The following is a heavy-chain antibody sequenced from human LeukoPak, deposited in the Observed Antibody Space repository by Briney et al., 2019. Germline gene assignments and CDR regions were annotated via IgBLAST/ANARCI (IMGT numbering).Heavy chain of an antibody. CDR3: ASSHPLGSNNDYYTPFDY. J-gene: IGHJ4*02. Sequence: SETLSLTCTVSGGSISNYYWSWIRQPPGKGLEWIGYMYYSGSTNYNPSLKSRVTISVDTSKNQFSLKLSSVTAADTAVYYCASSHPLGSNNDYYTPFDYWGQGTLVTISS. CDR2: MYYSGST. D-gene: IGHD3-3*01. CDR1: GGSISNYY. V-gene: IGHV4-59*01.